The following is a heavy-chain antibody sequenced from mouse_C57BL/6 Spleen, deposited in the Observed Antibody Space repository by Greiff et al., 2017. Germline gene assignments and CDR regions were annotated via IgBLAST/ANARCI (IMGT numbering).Heavy chain of an antibody. CDR1: GFSFNTYA. Sequence: DVKLVESGGGLVQPKGSLKLSCAASGFSFNTYAMNWVRQAPGKGLEWVARIRRKSNNYATYYADSVKDRFTISRDDSESMIYLQMNNLRTEDAAMYYCVKNEYDGGYYYAMDYWGQGTSVTVSS. CDR3: VKNEYDGGYYYAMDY. J-gene: IGHJ4*01. D-gene: IGHD2-4*01. CDR2: IRRKSNNYAT. V-gene: IGHV10-1*01.